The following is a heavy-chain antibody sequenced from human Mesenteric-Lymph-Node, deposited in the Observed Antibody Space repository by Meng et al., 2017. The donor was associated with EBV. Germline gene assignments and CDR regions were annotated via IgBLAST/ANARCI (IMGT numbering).Heavy chain of an antibody. CDR2: INPSSGGT. Sequence: GQVGRSGAGVKKPWASLQVSCKASGYTFTTYYIHWLRQAPGQGPEWMGFINPSSGGTTYAQKFQGRVTMTRDTSTSTVYMDLSSLGSDDTAVYFCARVVYREFDPWGQGTLVTVSS. V-gene: IGHV1-46*01. CDR1: GYTFTTYY. CDR3: ARVVYREFDP. D-gene: IGHD4-11*01. J-gene: IGHJ5*02.